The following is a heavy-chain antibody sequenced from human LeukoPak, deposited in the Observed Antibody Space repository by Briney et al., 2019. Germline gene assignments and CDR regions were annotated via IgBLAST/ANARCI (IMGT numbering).Heavy chain of an antibody. J-gene: IGHJ3*01. CDR2: MNEDGSEI. D-gene: IGHD6-6*01. Sequence: GGSLRLSCAASGFTFSGYWMTWVRQAPGTGLEWVTYMNEDGSEIYYVDSVKGRFTISRDNGKNSLYLQMNSLRADDTAVYYCARGVYAFDVLGQGTMVTVSS. CDR1: GFTFSGYW. V-gene: IGHV3-7*01. CDR3: ARGVYAFDV.